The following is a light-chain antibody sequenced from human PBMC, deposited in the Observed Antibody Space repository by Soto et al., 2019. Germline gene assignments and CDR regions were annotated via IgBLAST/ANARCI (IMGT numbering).Light chain of an antibody. Sequence: DIHMTQSPSTRSATALDRVTSTFLSSQSISAWLAWYQQKPGKAPKLLIYDASNLESGVPSRFSGSGSGTEFTLTISNLQPDDFANYHRHQYENYWTFRKGNXVEIK. CDR3: HQYENYWT. V-gene: IGKV1-5*01. CDR1: QSISAW. J-gene: IGKJ1*01. CDR2: DAS.